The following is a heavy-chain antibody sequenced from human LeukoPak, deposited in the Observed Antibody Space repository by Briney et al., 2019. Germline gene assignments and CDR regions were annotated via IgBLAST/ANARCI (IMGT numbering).Heavy chain of an antibody. CDR2: INTKTGNS. J-gene: IGHJ4*02. Sequence: ASVKVSCKASGYWLTSYAMNWVRQAPGQGLEWMGWINTKTGNSTYTQGFTGRFVFSLGTSVSTAYLQISSLKAEDTGVYYCAREVAPGGFDYWGQGTLVTVSS. CDR1: GYWLTSYA. CDR3: AREVAPGGFDY. D-gene: IGHD4-23*01. V-gene: IGHV7-4-1*02.